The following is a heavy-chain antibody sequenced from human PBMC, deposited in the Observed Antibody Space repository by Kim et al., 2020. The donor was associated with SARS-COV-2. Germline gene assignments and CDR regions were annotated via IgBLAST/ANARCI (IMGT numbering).Heavy chain of an antibody. CDR1: GFTFSSYE. CDR2: ISSSGSTI. V-gene: IGHV3-48*03. D-gene: IGHD6-13*01. CDR3: ARATYSSSWYVHYYYYY. J-gene: IGHJ6*03. Sequence: GGSLRLSCTASGFTFSSYEMNWVRQAPGKGLEWVSYISSSGSTIYYADSVKGRFTISRDNAKNSLYLQMNSLRAEDTTVYYCARATYSSSWYVHYYYYY.